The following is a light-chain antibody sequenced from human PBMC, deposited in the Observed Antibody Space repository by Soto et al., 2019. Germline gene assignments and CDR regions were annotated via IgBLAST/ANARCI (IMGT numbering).Light chain of an antibody. V-gene: IGLV2-14*01. J-gene: IGLJ2*01. CDR3: SSYTSTSFVI. CDR2: DVS. Sequence: QSALTQPASVSGSPGQSITISCTGSSGGIGDYKYVSWYQQHAGKAPKHMIYDVSKRPSGRSNRFSASKSGNTASLTISGLQAEDEADYYCSSYTSTSFVIFGGGTQLTVL. CDR1: SGGIGDYKY.